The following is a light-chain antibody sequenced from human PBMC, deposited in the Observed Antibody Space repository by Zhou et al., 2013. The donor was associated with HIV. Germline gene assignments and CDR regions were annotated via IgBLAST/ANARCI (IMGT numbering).Light chain of an antibody. Sequence: DVVMTQSPLSLPVTLGQPASISCRSSQSLLYSDGHTYLNWFQQRPGQSPRRLIYKVSNRDSGVPDRFSGSGSGTDFTLKISRVEAEDVGVYYCMQGSYWPFTFGGGTKVEI. CDR3: MQGSYWPFT. V-gene: IGKV2-30*01. CDR1: QSLLYSDGHTY. J-gene: IGKJ4*01. CDR2: KVS.